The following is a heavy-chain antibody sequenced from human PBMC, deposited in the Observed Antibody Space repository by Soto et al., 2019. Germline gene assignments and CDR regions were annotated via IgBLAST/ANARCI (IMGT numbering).Heavy chain of an antibody. D-gene: IGHD5-18*01. CDR2: ISYDGSNK. CDR1: GFTFSSYG. J-gene: IGHJ4*02. Sequence: GGSLRLPCAASGFTFSSYGMHRVRQAPGKGLEWVAVISYDGSNKYYADSVKGRFTISRDNSKNTLYLQMNSLRAEDTAVYYCAKDLDTIDTAMVCYFDYWGQGTLVTVSS. V-gene: IGHV3-30*18. CDR3: AKDLDTIDTAMVCYFDY.